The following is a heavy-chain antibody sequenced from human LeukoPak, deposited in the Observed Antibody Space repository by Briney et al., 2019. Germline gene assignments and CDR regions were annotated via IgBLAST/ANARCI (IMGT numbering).Heavy chain of an antibody. CDR1: GFTFSSYA. D-gene: IGHD7-27*01. Sequence: GGSLRLSCAASGFTFSSYAMHWVRQAPGKGLEWVAVKSYDGSNKYYADSVKGRFTISRDNSKNTLYLQMNSLRAEDTAVYYCASTTGDQGYYFDYWGQGTLVTVSS. J-gene: IGHJ4*02. CDR3: ASTTGDQGYYFDY. CDR2: KSYDGSNK. V-gene: IGHV3-30-3*01.